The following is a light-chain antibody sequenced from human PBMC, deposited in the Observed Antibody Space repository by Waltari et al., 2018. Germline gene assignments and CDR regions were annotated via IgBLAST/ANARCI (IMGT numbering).Light chain of an antibody. CDR3: QQYYSTCT. Sequence: DIVLTQSPELLAVSLGETATISCKSSQSVLYRSTNKNFLAWYQQKPGQSPKLLIYCASTLASGVPDRFSGSGSGSDFTLTISNPQAEDVALYFCQQYYSTCTFGQGTRLEIK. J-gene: IGKJ5*01. V-gene: IGKV4-1*01. CDR2: CAS. CDR1: QSVLYRSTNKNF.